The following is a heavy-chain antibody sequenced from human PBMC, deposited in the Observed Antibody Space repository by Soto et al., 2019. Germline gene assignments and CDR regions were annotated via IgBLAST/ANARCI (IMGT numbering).Heavy chain of an antibody. CDR2: ISAYNGNT. CDR3: ARGTRITIFGVVIYPPNYYYGMDV. V-gene: IGHV1-18*01. CDR1: GYTFTSYG. Sequence: ASVKVSCKASGYTFTSYGISWVRQAPGQGLEWMEWISAYNGNTNYAQKLQGRVTVTTDTSTSTAYMELRSLRSDDTAVYYCARGTRITIFGVVIYPPNYYYGMDVWGQGTTVTVSS. D-gene: IGHD3-3*01. J-gene: IGHJ6*02.